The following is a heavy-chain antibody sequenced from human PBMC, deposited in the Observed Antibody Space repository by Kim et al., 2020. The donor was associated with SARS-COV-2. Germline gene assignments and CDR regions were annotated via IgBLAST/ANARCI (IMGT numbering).Heavy chain of an antibody. CDR2: IYYSGST. CDR3: ARLPDVGTAMEFDY. Sequence: SETLSLTCTVSGGSISSSSYYWGWIRQPPGKGLEWIGSIYYSGSTYYNPSLKSRVTISVDTSKNQFSLKLSSVTAADTAVYYCARLPDVGTAMEFDYWGQGTLVTVSS. J-gene: IGHJ4*02. D-gene: IGHD5-18*01. CDR1: GGSISSSSYY. V-gene: IGHV4-39*01.